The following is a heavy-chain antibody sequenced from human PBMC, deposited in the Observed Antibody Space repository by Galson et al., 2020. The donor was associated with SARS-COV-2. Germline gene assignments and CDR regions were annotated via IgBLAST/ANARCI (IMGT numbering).Heavy chain of an antibody. CDR2: IGTAGDT. V-gene: IGHV3-13*01. D-gene: IGHD3-10*01. CDR3: ARGVTMVRGVTFQYYYYYGMDV. Sequence: GGSLRPSCAASGFTFSSYDMHWVRQATGKGLEWVSAIGTAGDTYYPGSVKGRFTISRENAKNSLYLQMNSLRAGDTAVYYCARGVTMVRGVTFQYYYYYGMDVWGQGTTVTVSS. J-gene: IGHJ6*02. CDR1: GFTFSSYD.